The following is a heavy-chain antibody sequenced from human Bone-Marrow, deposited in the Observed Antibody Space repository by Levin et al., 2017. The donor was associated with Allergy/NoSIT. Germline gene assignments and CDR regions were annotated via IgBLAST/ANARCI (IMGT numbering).Heavy chain of an antibody. Sequence: SGGSLRLSCAASGFTFSTYWMTWVRQAPGRGLEWVANINRDGSKNHYVDSVKGRFTISRDNAKNSLYLQMNSLGAEDTAVYYCARDASPYCGGDCYLDAFDMWGQGTMVTVSS. V-gene: IGHV3-7*01. D-gene: IGHD2-21*02. J-gene: IGHJ3*02. CDR1: GFTFSTYW. CDR2: INRDGSKN. CDR3: ARDASPYCGGDCYLDAFDM.